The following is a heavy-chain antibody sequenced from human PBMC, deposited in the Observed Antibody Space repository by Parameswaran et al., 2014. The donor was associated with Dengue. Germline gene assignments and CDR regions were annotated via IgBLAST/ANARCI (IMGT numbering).Heavy chain of an antibody. Sequence: WVRQAPGQGLEWMGWINPNSGGTNYAQKFQGRVTMTRDTSISTAYMELSRLRSDDTAVYYCARGPGSGPLPFDYWGQGTLVTVSS. CDR2: INPNSGGT. V-gene: IGHV1-2*02. J-gene: IGHJ4*02. D-gene: IGHD3-10*01. CDR3: ARGPGSGPLPFDY.